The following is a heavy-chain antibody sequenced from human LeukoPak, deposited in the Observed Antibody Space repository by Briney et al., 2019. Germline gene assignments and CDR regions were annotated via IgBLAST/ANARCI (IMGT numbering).Heavy chain of an antibody. D-gene: IGHD3-22*01. V-gene: IGHV3-33*06. J-gene: IGHJ4*02. CDR1: GFTFSGYG. Sequence: GRSLRLSCAASGFTFSGYGMHWVRQAPGKGLEWVAVIWYDGSNKYYADSVKGRFTISRDNSKNTLYRQMNSLRAEDTAVYYCAKDINYDSSGYFIDYWGQGTLVTVSS. CDR3: AKDINYDSSGYFIDY. CDR2: IWYDGSNK.